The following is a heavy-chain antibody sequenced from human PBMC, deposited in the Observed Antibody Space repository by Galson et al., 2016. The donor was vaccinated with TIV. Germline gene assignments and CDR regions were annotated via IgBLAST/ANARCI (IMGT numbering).Heavy chain of an antibody. V-gene: IGHV4-38-2*02. J-gene: IGHJ6*02. CDR3: IREGSTVTMHHYFGMDV. CDR2: IYESGTT. D-gene: IGHD4-17*01. CDR1: GYSIKSGYF. Sequence: ETLSLTCAVSGYSIKSGYFWGWIRQPPGKGLQWLGSIYESGTTYSNPSLKSRLTMSVDTSKNQFSLKLSSVTAADTAVYYCIREGSTVTMHHYFGMDVWGQGTSVTVSS.